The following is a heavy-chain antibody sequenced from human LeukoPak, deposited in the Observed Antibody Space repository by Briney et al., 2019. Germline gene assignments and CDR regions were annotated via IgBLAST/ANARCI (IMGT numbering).Heavy chain of an antibody. CDR2: IYYSGST. Sequence: SQTLSLTCTVSGGSISSGGYYWSWIRQHPGKGLEWIGYIYYSGSTYYNPSLKSRVTISVDTSKNQFSLKLSSVTAADTAAYYCARGLFWSGYYNYWGQGTLVTVSS. V-gene: IGHV4-31*03. D-gene: IGHD3-3*01. J-gene: IGHJ4*02. CDR1: GGSISSGGYY. CDR3: ARGLFWSGYYNY.